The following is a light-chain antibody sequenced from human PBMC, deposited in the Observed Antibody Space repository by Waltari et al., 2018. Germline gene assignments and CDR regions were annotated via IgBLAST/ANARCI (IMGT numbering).Light chain of an antibody. CDR1: QFITTW. CDR3: QQYGASFT. J-gene: IGKJ2*01. Sequence: DIQMTQSPSPLSASVGYSVPITCRASQFITTWLAWYQQKPGRAPKVLIYKASGLERGVPSRFSGSGYGTEFTLTISSLQPDDFATYYCQQYGASFTFGQGTKLEIK. V-gene: IGKV1-5*03. CDR2: KAS.